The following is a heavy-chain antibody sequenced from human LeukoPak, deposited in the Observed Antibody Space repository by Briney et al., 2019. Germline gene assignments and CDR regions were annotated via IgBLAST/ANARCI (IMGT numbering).Heavy chain of an antibody. J-gene: IGHJ3*02. CDR2: IIPIFGTA. CDR1: GDTFSSYA. Sequence: ASVKVSCKASGDTFSSYAISWVRQAPGQGLEWMGGIIPIFGTANYAQKFQGRVTITADESTSTAYMELSSLRSEDTAVYYCARPSYGGNPYDAFDIWGQGTMVTVSS. V-gene: IGHV1-69*13. D-gene: IGHD4-23*01. CDR3: ARPSYGGNPYDAFDI.